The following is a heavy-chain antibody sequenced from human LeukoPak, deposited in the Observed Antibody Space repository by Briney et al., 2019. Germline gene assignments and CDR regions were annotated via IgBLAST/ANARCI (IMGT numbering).Heavy chain of an antibody. D-gene: IGHD2-21*01. Sequence: SETLSLTCTVSGGSIGFYYWNWIRQPPGKGLEWIGCVYYNGSSNYNPSLKSRVTISVDTSKIQFSLKLSSVTAADTAVYYCARSIKQGLFDYWGQGSLVTVSS. V-gene: IGHV4-59*01. CDR3: ARSIKQGLFDY. J-gene: IGHJ4*02. CDR2: VYYNGSS. CDR1: GGSIGFYY.